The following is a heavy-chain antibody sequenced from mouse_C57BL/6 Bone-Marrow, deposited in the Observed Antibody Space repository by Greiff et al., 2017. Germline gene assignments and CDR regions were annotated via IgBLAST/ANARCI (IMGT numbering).Heavy chain of an antibody. Sequence: VQLQQSGPELVKPGASVKISCKASGYAFSSSWMNWVKQRPGKGLEWIGRIYPGDGDTNYNGKFKGKATLTADKSSSTAYMQLSSLTSEDSAVYFCAREETYFDYWGQGTTLTVSS. CDR2: IYPGDGDT. V-gene: IGHV1-82*01. CDR1: GYAFSSSW. J-gene: IGHJ2*01. CDR3: AREETYFDY.